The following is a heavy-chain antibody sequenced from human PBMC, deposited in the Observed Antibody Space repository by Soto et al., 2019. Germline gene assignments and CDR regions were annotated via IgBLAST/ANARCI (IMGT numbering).Heavy chain of an antibody. CDR2: IYYSGST. V-gene: IGHV4-61*01. D-gene: IGHD6-19*01. CDR1: GASVSSGSHY. CDR3: ARGSISGWYQYYFDY. J-gene: IGHJ4*02. Sequence: SETLSLTCSVSGASVSSGSHYWSWIRQSPGKGLEWIGFIYYSGSTNYNPSLKSRVTISVDTSKNQFSLKLSSVTAADTAVYYCARGSISGWYQYYFDYWGQGTLVTVSS.